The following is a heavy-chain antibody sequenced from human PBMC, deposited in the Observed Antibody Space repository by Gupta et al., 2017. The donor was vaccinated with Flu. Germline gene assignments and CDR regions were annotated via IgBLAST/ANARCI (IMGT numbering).Heavy chain of an antibody. CDR1: GGSISSYY. Sequence: QVQLQESGPGLVKPSETLSLTCTVSGGSISSYYWSWIRQPPGKGLEWIGYIYYSGSTNYNPSLKSRVTISVDTAKNQFSLKLSSVTAADTAVYYWAREGTPRYYDFGSGYPDNNWLDPWGQGTLVTVSS. J-gene: IGHJ5*02. V-gene: IGHV4-59*01. D-gene: IGHD3-3*01. CDR2: IYYSGST. CDR3: AREGTPRYYDFGSGYPDNNWLDP.